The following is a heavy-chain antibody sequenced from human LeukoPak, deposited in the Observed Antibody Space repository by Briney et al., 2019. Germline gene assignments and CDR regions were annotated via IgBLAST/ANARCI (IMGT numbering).Heavy chain of an antibody. CDR3: ATHSGGY. D-gene: IGHD3-16*01. J-gene: IGHJ4*02. CDR1: GFTVSSNY. V-gene: IGHV3-66*01. CDR2: IYSITST. Sequence: GGSLRLSCAASGFTVSSNYMSWVRQAPGKGLEWVSVIYSITSTYYANSVRGRFTISRDNSKNTLYLQMNSLRAEDTAVYYCATHSGGYWGQGTLVTVSS.